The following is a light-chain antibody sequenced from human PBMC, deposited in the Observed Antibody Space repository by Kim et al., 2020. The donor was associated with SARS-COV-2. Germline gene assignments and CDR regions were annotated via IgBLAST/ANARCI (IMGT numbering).Light chain of an antibody. CDR1: QGIRND. V-gene: IGKV1-33*01. CDR2: DAS. J-gene: IGKJ1*01. Sequence: DIQMTQSPSSLSASVGDRVTITCQASQGIRNDLNWYQQKPGKAPKLLIYDASNLERGVPSRFSGSGSGTDFTFTISSLQPEDIATYYCQQYDSLPWTFGQGTKVDIK. CDR3: QQYDSLPWT.